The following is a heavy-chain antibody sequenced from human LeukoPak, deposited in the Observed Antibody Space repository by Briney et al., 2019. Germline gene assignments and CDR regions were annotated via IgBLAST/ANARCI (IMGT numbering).Heavy chain of an antibody. V-gene: IGHV3-9*01. CDR2: ISWNSGSI. CDR1: GFTFDDYA. Sequence: GGSLRLSCAASGFTFDDYAMHWVRQAPGKGLEWVSGISWNSGSIGYADSVKGRFTISRDNAKNSLYLQMNSLRAEDTAVYYCARDLMGIAYRGAFYYWGQGTLVTVSS. J-gene: IGHJ4*02. D-gene: IGHD6-13*01. CDR3: ARDLMGIAYRGAFYY.